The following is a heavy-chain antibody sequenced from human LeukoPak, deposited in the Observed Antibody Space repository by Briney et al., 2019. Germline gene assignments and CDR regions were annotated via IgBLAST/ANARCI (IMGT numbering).Heavy chain of an antibody. CDR2: IYPGDSDT. J-gene: IGHJ4*02. D-gene: IGHD2-2*01. V-gene: IGHV5-51*01. CDR3: ARYYCSSTSYYGFDY. Sequence: GGSLRLSCKGSGYSFTSYWIGWVRQMPGKGLEWMGIIYPGDSDTRYSPSFQGQVTISADKSISTAYLQWSSLKASDTAMYYCARYYCSSTSYYGFDYWGQGTLVTVSS. CDR1: GYSFTSYW.